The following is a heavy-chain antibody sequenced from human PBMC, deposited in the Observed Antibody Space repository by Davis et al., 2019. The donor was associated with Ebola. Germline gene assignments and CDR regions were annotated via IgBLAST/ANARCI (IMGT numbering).Heavy chain of an antibody. CDR3: ARHISGSYSAGWFDP. CDR1: GYSISSGYY. J-gene: IGHJ5*02. V-gene: IGHV4-59*08. Sequence: MPSETLSLTCTVSGYSISSGYYWSWIRQPPGKGLEWIGYIYYSGSTDYNPSLRSRVTISVDTSKNQVSLKLTSVSAADTAVYYCARHISGSYSAGWFDPWGQGTLVTVSS. CDR2: IYYSGST. D-gene: IGHD1-26*01.